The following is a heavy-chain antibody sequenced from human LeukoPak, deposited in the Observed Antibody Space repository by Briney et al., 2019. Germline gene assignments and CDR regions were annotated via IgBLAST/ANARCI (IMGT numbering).Heavy chain of an antibody. J-gene: IGHJ4*02. CDR1: GFTFSNYW. V-gene: IGHV3-74*01. D-gene: IGHD5-24*01. CDR3: TRDGDAYNFDY. Sequence: GGSLRLSCAASGFTFSNYWIHWVRHAPGKGLEWVSRIKGDGSHTIYADSVKGRSTISRDNAKNTVYLQMNSLRAEDTAVYYCTRDGDAYNFDYWGQGTLVTVSS. CDR2: IKGDGSHT.